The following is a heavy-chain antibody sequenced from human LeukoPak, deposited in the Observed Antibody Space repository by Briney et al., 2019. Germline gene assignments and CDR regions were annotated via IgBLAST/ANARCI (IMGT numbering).Heavy chain of an antibody. J-gene: IGHJ4*02. CDR3: ARGLGGSYPFDC. Sequence: GGSLRLSCAASGFTFSNYWMDWVRQAPGKGLVWVSRINTDGSRTTYADSVKGRFTISRDNGKNTLYLQMNSLRADDTAVYFCARGLGGSYPFDCWGQGALVTVSS. CDR1: GFTFSNYW. CDR2: INTDGSRT. V-gene: IGHV3-74*03. D-gene: IGHD3-16*02.